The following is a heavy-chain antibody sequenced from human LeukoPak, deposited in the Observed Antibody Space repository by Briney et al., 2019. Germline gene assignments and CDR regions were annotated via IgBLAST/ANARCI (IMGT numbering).Heavy chain of an antibody. Sequence: GGSLRLSCAASGFTFSTYWMHWVSQAPGKWLVWVSQINTDGNSTTYADSVKGRFTVSRDNAKNTLYLQMNSLRAEDTAVYYCARELASGDWGQGTLVTVSS. CDR1: GFTFSTYW. V-gene: IGHV3-74*01. CDR2: INTDGNST. CDR3: ARELASGD. D-gene: IGHD6-13*01. J-gene: IGHJ4*02.